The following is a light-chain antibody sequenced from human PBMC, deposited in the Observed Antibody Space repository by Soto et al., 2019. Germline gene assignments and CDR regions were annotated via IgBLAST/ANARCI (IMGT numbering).Light chain of an antibody. Sequence: DIQMTQSPSSLSASVGDRVTLTCQASQDITDYLNWYQQKPGKAPKLLIFDASNLEAGVPSRFSGSGSGTDFTFTISSLQPEDIATYYCQQYDTLPLTFGGGTKVEIK. V-gene: IGKV1-33*01. CDR1: QDITDY. CDR2: DAS. J-gene: IGKJ4*01. CDR3: QQYDTLPLT.